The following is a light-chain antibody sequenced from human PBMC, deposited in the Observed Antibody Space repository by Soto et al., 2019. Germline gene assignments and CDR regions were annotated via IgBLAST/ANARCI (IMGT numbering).Light chain of an antibody. CDR2: AAS. V-gene: IGKV1-39*01. CDR3: QQSYSTPIT. J-gene: IGKJ5*01. Sequence: DIQMTQSPSSLSASVGDRVTITCRASQSISSYLNWYQQKPGKAPKLLIYAASSLQSGVPSRFSGSGSGTDFPLTISSLQPEDFATYYCQQSYSTPITFGHGTRLEIK. CDR1: QSISSY.